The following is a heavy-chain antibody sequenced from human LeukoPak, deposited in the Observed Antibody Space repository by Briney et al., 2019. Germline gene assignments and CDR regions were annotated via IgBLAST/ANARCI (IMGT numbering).Heavy chain of an antibody. CDR2: ISGPSYSI. Sequence: GGSLRLSCVASGFTFSSYSMNWFRQAPGKGLEWVSYISGPSYSIYYADSVKGRFTISRDNAKNSLYLQMDSLRAEDTAVYYCANLPYNWNTHFGDYWGQGTLVSVSS. J-gene: IGHJ4*02. CDR3: ANLPYNWNTHFGDY. CDR1: GFTFSSYS. V-gene: IGHV3-48*01. D-gene: IGHD1-1*01.